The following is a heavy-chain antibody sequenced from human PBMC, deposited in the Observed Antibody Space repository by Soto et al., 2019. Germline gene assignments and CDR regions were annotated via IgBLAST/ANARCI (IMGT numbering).Heavy chain of an antibody. V-gene: IGHV4-34*01. CDR2: ISRSGNT. D-gene: IGHD5-18*01. Sequence: SETLSLTCAGYGGSFITYYWSWVRQTPGKGLEWIGEISRSGNTNYNPSLKSRVIMSVDTSKNQFSLKLSSVTAADTAVYYCRVTLFMGTDVFDIWGQGTMVTVSS. CDR3: RVTLFMGTDVFDI. J-gene: IGHJ3*02. CDR1: GGSFITYY.